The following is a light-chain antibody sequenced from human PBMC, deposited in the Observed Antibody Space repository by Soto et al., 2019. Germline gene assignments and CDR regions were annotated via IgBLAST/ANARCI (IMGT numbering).Light chain of an antibody. J-gene: IGKJ1*01. CDR2: DAS. CDR1: QSIRSER. V-gene: IGKV3-15*01. CDR3: QQYNSYST. Sequence: IVLTQSPDTLSLSPGERATLSCRASQSIRSERLAWYQQKPGQAPRLLIYDASTRATGVPARFSGSGSGTDFTLTISGLQPDDFATYYCQQYNSYSTFGQGTKVDIK.